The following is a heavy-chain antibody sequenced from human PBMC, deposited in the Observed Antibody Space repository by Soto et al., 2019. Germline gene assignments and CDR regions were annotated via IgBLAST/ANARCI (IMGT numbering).Heavy chain of an antibody. V-gene: IGHV1-69*13. CDR3: ARGHCDSSGYAESPP. D-gene: IGHD3-22*01. CDR2: IIPIFGTA. Sequence: SVKLSCKASGGTFSSYAISWVRQAPGQGLEWMGGIIPIFGTANYAQKFQGRVTITADESTSTAYMELSSLRSEDTAVYYCARGHCDSSGYAESPPCGQGSLVTGSS. CDR1: GGTFSSYA. J-gene: IGHJ5*02.